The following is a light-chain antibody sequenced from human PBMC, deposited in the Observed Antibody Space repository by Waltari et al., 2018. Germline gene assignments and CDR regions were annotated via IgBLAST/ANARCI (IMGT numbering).Light chain of an antibody. J-gene: IGKJ1*01. V-gene: IGKV1-5*03. CDR2: KAS. CDR1: QSISSW. Sequence: DIQMTQSPSTLSASVGDRVTTTCRASQSISSWLTWYQPKPGKAPKLLIYKASSLESGVPSRFSGSGSGTECTLTISSLQPDDFATYYCQQYNSDWAFGQGTKVEIK. CDR3: QQYNSDWA.